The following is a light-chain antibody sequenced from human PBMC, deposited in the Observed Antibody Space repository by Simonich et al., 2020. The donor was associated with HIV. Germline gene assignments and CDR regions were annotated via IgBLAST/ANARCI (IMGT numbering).Light chain of an antibody. CDR1: SSYGGGYNY. J-gene: IGLJ3*02. CDR3: SSYTISSTWV. CDR2: DVS. V-gene: IGLV2-14*03. Sequence: SALNQPPSVSGSPGQSNTIPCTGTSSYGGGYNYVSWYQQHPRKAPKIMIYDVSKRPSGCSNRVSGSRSGNTASLTISGLQAEDEADYYCSSYTISSTWVFGGGTKLTVL.